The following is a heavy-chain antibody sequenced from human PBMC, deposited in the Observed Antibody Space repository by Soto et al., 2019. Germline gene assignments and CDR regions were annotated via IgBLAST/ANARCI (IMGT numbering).Heavy chain of an antibody. CDR2: VYHSWGS. Sequence: QVQLQESGPGLVKPSETLSLSCTVSGGSISSYYWSWFRQSPGKRMEWIGYVYHSWGSRYNPSPQSRVAIPLDADKTQFSLKETAVAATDKAVYYCVRQGFGPLQGHVEVRGQGTTVTVSS. J-gene: IGHJ6*02. V-gene: IGHV4-59*08. D-gene: IGHD3-10*01. CDR1: GGSISSYY. CDR3: VRQGFGPLQGHVEV.